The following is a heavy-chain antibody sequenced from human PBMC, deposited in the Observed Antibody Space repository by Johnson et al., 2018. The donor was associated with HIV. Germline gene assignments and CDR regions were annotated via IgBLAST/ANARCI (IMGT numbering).Heavy chain of an antibody. V-gene: IGHV3-20*04. Sequence: EKLVESGGAMVRPGGSLRLSCIGTGFIFENFGMSWVRQGPWKGLEWISGINWNGDTTTYADSVKGRFTVSRDNAKTSLYLQLNGLRAEDTALYYCATLTVRSRAFDIWGQGTLVTVSS. D-gene: IGHD4-17*01. CDR3: ATLTVRSRAFDI. J-gene: IGHJ3*02. CDR2: INWNGDTT. CDR1: GFIFENFG.